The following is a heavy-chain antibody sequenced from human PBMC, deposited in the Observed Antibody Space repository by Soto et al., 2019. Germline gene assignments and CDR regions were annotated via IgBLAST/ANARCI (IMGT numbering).Heavy chain of an antibody. CDR2: ISAYNGNT. Sequence: ASVKVSCKASGYTFTSYGISWVRQAPGQGLEWMGWISAYNGNTNYAQKLQGRVTMTTDTSTSTAYMELRSLRSDDTAVYYCARVCLGTGNTKYCGRDFAASDIWGEGTMVTVSS. CDR3: ARVCLGTGNTKYCGRDFAASDI. V-gene: IGHV1-18*01. D-gene: IGHD2-21*02. CDR1: GYTFTSYG. J-gene: IGHJ3*02.